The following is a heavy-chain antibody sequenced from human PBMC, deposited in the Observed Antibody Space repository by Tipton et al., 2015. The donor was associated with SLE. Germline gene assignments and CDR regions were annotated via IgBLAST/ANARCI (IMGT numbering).Heavy chain of an antibody. Sequence: TLSLTCTVSGGSISSYYWSWIRQPPGKGLEWIGYFYYSDTTTYNPSLKSRVTISVDTSKNQFSLNLNSVTSADTAVYFCARHRWNYGSDYNAFDIWGQGTMVTVSS. V-gene: IGHV4-59*08. D-gene: IGHD3-10*01. CDR2: FYYSDTT. CDR1: GGSISSYY. J-gene: IGHJ3*02. CDR3: ARHRWNYGSDYNAFDI.